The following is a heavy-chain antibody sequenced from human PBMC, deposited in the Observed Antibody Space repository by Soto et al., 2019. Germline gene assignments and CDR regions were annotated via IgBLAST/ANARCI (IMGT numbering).Heavy chain of an antibody. CDR1: GFTFDDYG. Sequence: GGSLRLCCATSGFTFDDYGMSWVRQVPGKGLEWVSGVNWNAAGIGYADSVKGRFTISRDNAKNSLYLQMNSLRAEDTALYYCARRPSRYCSSTTCYASDYWGQGTLVTVSS. CDR3: ARRPSRYCSSTTCYASDY. V-gene: IGHV3-20*04. D-gene: IGHD2-2*01. J-gene: IGHJ4*02. CDR2: VNWNAAGI.